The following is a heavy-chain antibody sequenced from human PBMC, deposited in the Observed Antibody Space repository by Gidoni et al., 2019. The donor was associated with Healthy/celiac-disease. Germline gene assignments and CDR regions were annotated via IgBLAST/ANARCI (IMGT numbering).Heavy chain of an antibody. CDR1: GGTFSSYA. D-gene: IGHD2-2*02. CDR2: IIPIFGTA. Sequence: QVQLVQSGAEVKKPGSSVKVSCKASGGTFSSYANSWVRQAPGQGLEWMGGIIPIFGTANYAQKFQGRVTITADESTSTAYMELSSLRSEDTAVYYCAREGAVPAAIDYYYYMDVWGKGTTVTVSS. CDR3: AREGAVPAAIDYYYYMDV. V-gene: IGHV1-69*01. J-gene: IGHJ6*03.